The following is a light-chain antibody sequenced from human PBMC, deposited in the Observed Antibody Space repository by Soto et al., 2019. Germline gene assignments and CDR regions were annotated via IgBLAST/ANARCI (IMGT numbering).Light chain of an antibody. CDR3: QQYNNWPPWT. Sequence: EIVMTQSPATLSVSPGERATLSCRASQSVSSNLAWYQQKPGQAPSLLIYGASTRATGVPARFSGSGSGTEFTLTISRLQSEDFAVYYCQQYNNWPPWTFGQGTKLEIK. V-gene: IGKV3-15*01. CDR1: QSVSSN. CDR2: GAS. J-gene: IGKJ1*01.